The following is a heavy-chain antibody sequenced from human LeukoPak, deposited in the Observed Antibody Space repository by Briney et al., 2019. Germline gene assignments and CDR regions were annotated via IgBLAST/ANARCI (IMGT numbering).Heavy chain of an antibody. CDR1: RYTFTSYD. D-gene: IGHD1-26*01. Sequence: ASVKVSCKASRYTFTSYDINWVRQATGQGLEWMGWMNPNSGNTGYAQKFQGRVPITRKTSISAAYMELSSLRSDDTAVYYCARGDLVGADDTNFDYWGQGTLVTVSS. J-gene: IGHJ4*02. CDR2: MNPNSGNT. CDR3: ARGDLVGADDTNFDY. V-gene: IGHV1-8*03.